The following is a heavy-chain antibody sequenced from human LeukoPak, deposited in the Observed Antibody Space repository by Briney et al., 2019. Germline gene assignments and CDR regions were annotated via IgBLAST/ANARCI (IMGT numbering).Heavy chain of an antibody. Sequence: ASVKVSCKASGGTFGSYVISWVRQAPGQGLEWMGGIIPIFGTAHYAQKFQGRLTITAGESTSTVYMEMSSLRSEDTAMYYCAKEGDTALVTGYFDLWGRGTLVTVSS. V-gene: IGHV1-69*01. J-gene: IGHJ2*01. CDR3: AKEGDTALVTGYFDL. CDR1: GGTFGSYV. CDR2: IIPIFGTA. D-gene: IGHD5-18*01.